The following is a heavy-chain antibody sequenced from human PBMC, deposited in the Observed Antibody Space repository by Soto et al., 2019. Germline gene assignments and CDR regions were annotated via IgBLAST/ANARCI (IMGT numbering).Heavy chain of an antibody. D-gene: IGHD1-26*01. V-gene: IGHV1-3*01. CDR1: GYTFTSYA. CDR3: ARDPGGGKAGY. Sequence: QVQLVQSGAEVKKPGASVKVSCKASGYTFTSYAMHWVRQAPGQRLEWMGWINAGNGNTKYSQKSQGRVTISRDTSASTAYMELSSLRSEDTAVYYCARDPGGGKAGYWGQGTLVTVSS. CDR2: INAGNGNT. J-gene: IGHJ4*02.